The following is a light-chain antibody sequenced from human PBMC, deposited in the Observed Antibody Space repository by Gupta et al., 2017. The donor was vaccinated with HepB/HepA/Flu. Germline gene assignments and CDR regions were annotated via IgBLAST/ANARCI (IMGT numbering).Light chain of an antibody. J-gene: IGLJ1*01. CDR3: AAWDGSLNGFV. CDR2: SND. CDR1: SSNIGSNT. Sequence: QSVLTQPPSASGTPGQRVTISCSGSSSNIGSNTVNWYQQLPGTAPKLLMYSNDQRPSGVPDRFSASKSGTSASLAISGLQSDDESDYYCAAWDGSLNGFVFGTGTKVTV. V-gene: IGLV1-44*01.